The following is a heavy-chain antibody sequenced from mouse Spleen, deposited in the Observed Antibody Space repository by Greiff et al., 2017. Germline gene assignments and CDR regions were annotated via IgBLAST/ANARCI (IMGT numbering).Heavy chain of an antibody. Sequence: VQLQQSGPGLVKPSQSLSLTCSVTGYSITSGYYWNWIRQFPGNKLEWMGYISYDGSNNYNPSLKNRISITRDTSKNQFFLKLNSVTTEDTATYYCARDGGWDRWTWFAYWGQGTLVTVSA. CDR1: GYSITSGYY. CDR3: ARDGGWDRWTWFAY. CDR2: ISYDGSN. D-gene: IGHD3-3*01. V-gene: IGHV3-6*01. J-gene: IGHJ3*01.